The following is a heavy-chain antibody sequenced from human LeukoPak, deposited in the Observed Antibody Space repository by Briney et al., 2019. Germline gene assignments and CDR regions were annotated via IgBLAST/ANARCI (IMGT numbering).Heavy chain of an antibody. Sequence: SETLSLTCAVYGGSFSNYYWGWIRQAPGKGLQWIGEINHSGTTNYNPSLKSRVTMSVDTSKSQISLKLNSVTAADTAVYYCAREGSYLGSGSPPLDYWGQGTLVTVSS. D-gene: IGHD3-10*01. CDR2: INHSGTT. V-gene: IGHV4-34*01. J-gene: IGHJ4*02. CDR3: AREGSYLGSGSPPLDY. CDR1: GGSFSNYY.